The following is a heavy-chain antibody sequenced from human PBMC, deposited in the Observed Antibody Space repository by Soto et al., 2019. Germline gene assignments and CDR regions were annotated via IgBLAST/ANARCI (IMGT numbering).Heavy chain of an antibody. CDR2: IYYSGST. J-gene: IGHJ5*02. D-gene: IGHD3-3*01. CDR1: GGSISSSSYY. CDR3: ARAATGITIFGVVIMGWFDP. Sequence: QLQLQESGPGLVKPSETLSLTCTVSGGSISSSSYYWGWIRQPPGKGLEWIGSIYYSGSTYYNPSLKSRVTISVDTAKNQFSLKLSSVTAADTAVYYCARAATGITIFGVVIMGWFDPWGQGTLVTVSS. V-gene: IGHV4-39*01.